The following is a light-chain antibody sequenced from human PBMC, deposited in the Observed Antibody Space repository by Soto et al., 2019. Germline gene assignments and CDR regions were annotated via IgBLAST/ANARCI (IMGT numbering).Light chain of an antibody. CDR1: QSVSSSY. V-gene: IGKV3-20*01. CDR3: QQYGTSPWT. Sequence: EIVLTQSPGTLSLSPGERATLSCRASQSVSSSYFAWYHQKPGQAPRLLIYGASIKATGIPDRFSGSGSGTDFTLTISRLEPEDFAVYYCQQYGTSPWTFGQGTKVEFK. CDR2: GAS. J-gene: IGKJ1*01.